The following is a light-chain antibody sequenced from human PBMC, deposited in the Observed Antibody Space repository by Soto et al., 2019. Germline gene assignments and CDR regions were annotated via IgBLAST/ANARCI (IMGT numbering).Light chain of an antibody. CDR3: CSYALL. CDR1: NSDVGTHNL. Sequence: QSALTQPASVSGSPGQSITISCTGTNSDVGTHNLVSWYQQHPGKAPKLIIYEGTKRPSGVSNRFSGFKSCNTASLTISGPQAEDEADYYCCSYALLFGTGTKVTVL. CDR2: EGT. J-gene: IGLJ1*01. V-gene: IGLV2-23*01.